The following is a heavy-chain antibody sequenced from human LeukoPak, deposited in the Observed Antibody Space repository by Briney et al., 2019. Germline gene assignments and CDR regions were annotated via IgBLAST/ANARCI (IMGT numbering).Heavy chain of an antibody. J-gene: IGHJ4*02. CDR2: ISYEGSNK. Sequence: GGSLRLSCAASGLTFSIYAMLGVRGAPGKGGEWGALISYEGSNKYSRDSVKGCFTISRDNSKNTLYLKMKSLRAEETAVYYCGRVKSWFGELRLYYFDCWGQGTLVTVSS. CDR1: GLTFSIYA. V-gene: IGHV3-30*04. D-gene: IGHD3-10*01. CDR3: GRVKSWFGELRLYYFDC.